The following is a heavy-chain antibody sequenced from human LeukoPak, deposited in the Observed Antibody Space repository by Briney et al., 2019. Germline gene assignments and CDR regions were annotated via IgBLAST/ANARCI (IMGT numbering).Heavy chain of an antibody. CDR3: ARTLNNYYYDSSGPGDY. J-gene: IGHJ4*02. Sequence: ASVKVSCKASGYTFTSYGISWVRQAPGQGLEWMGWISAYNGNTNYAQKLQGRVTMTTDTSTSTAYMELRSLRSDDTAVYYCARTLNNYYYDSSGPGDYWGQGTLVTVSS. D-gene: IGHD3-22*01. V-gene: IGHV1-18*01. CDR2: ISAYNGNT. CDR1: GYTFTSYG.